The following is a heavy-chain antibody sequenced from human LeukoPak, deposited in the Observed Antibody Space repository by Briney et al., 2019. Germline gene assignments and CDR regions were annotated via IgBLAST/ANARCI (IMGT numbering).Heavy chain of an antibody. CDR2: IYYSGST. V-gene: IGHV4-59*01. Sequence: SETLFLTCTVSGGSISSYYWSGIRQPPGKGLEWIGYIYYSGSTNYNPSLKSRVTISVDTSKNQFSLKLSSVTAADTAVYYCARGGRSRLSLGWFYPWGQGTLVTVSS. D-gene: IGHD3-16*01. J-gene: IGHJ5*02. CDR3: ARGGRSRLSLGWFYP. CDR1: GGSISSYY.